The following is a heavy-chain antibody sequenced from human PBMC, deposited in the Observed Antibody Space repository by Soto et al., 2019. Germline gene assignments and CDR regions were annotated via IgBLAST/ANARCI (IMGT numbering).Heavy chain of an antibody. Sequence: QVQLVQSGTEVKKPGASVTVSCKASGYTFSSYGITWVRQAPGQGLEWMGWISTYNGNTKNAQKFQGRVTMSTDTSTSTAYMELRSLRSDDTAVYYCGRHHRGGNSGGRFDPWGQGTLVTVSS. V-gene: IGHV1-18*01. CDR2: ISTYNGNT. CDR1: GYTFSSYG. CDR3: GRHHRGGNSGGRFDP. D-gene: IGHD2-21*02. J-gene: IGHJ5*02.